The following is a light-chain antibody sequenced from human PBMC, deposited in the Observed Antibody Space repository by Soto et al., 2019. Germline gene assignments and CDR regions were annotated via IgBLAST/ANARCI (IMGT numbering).Light chain of an antibody. CDR3: QQYVTSPRT. V-gene: IGKV3-20*01. CDR1: QSLRPTY. CDR2: GAS. Sequence: EVVLTQSPDTLSLSPGEIATLSCRASQSLRPTYVAWYQQKPGQAPRLLIYGASFRATDIPNRFSGRGSGTDFTLSISRLEPEDFAVYYCQQYVTSPRTFGQGTKVDIK. J-gene: IGKJ1*01.